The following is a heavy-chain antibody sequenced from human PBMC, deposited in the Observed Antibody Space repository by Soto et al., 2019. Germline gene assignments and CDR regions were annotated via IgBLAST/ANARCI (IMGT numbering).Heavy chain of an antibody. CDR1: GFSLSTTGLG. J-gene: IGHJ4*02. CDR3: ARTNYYTSWYFDS. V-gene: IGHV2-5*02. D-gene: IGHD2-2*02. CDR2: IYWDADE. Sequence: QITLKESGPTLVEPTQTLTLTCTFSGFSLSTTGLGVGWIRQPPGNALEWLALIYWDADERYRPSLKGRLTITKHTSKNQVVLSLTHVDPVDTATYFCARTNYYTSWYFDSWGQGTLVTVSS.